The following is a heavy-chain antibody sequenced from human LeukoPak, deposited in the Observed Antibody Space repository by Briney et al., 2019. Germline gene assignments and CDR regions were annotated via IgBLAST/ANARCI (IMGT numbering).Heavy chain of an antibody. D-gene: IGHD3-10*01. CDR1: GYTFTGYY. V-gene: IGHV1-2*06. CDR2: INPNSGGT. CDR3: ARAAVELLWFGETLGY. Sequence: GASVKVSCKASGYTFTGYYMHWVRQAPGQGLEWMGRINPNSGGTNYAQKFQGRVTMTRGTSISTAYMELSRPRSDDTAVYYCARAAVELLWFGETLGYWGQGTLVTVSS. J-gene: IGHJ4*02.